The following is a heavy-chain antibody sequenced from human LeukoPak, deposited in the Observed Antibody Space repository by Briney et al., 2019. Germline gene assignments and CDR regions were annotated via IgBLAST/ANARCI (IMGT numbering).Heavy chain of an antibody. Sequence: GGSLRLSCAASGFTFSSYWMSWVRQAPGKGLEWVANIKQDGSEKYYVDSVKGRFTVSRDNAKNSLYLQMNSLRAEDTAVYYCARDQGHGSGSDYFDYWGQGTLVTVSS. CDR1: GFTFSSYW. CDR3: ARDQGHGSGSDYFDY. V-gene: IGHV3-7*01. J-gene: IGHJ4*02. CDR2: IKQDGSEK. D-gene: IGHD3-10*01.